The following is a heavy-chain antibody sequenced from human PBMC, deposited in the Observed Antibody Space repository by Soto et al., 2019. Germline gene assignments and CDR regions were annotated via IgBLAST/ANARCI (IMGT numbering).Heavy chain of an antibody. Sequence: EVQLLESGGDLVQPGGSLRLACAASGFSFSSYAMVLVRQAPGKGLEWVSVISARGGSSYFADSVQGRFTISRDNSKNVLSLEMNSLRAQDTGMNLCAKGSSEYSASVDHWCQGTLARVSS. D-gene: IGHD5-12*01. CDR1: GFSFSSYA. CDR2: ISARGGSS. J-gene: IGHJ4*02. V-gene: IGHV3-23*01. CDR3: AKGSSEYSASVDH.